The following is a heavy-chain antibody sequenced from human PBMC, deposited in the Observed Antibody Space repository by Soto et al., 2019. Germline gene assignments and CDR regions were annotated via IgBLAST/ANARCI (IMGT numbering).Heavy chain of an antibody. CDR2: INHSGST. J-gene: IGHJ4*02. CDR3: ARGFNIVATIEHLVYFDY. Sequence: PSETLSLTCAVYGGSFSGYYWSWIRQPPGKGLELIGEINHSGSTNYNPSLKSRVTISVDTSKNQFSLKLSSVTAADTAVYYCARGFNIVATIEHLVYFDYWGQGTLVTVSS. CDR1: GGSFSGYY. V-gene: IGHV4-34*01. D-gene: IGHD5-12*01.